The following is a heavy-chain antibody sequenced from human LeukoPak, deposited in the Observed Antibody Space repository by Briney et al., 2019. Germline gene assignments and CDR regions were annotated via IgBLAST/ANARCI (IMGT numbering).Heavy chain of an antibody. CDR3: ARVQGLAASGAPNYYYYYMDV. Sequence: ASVTVSCKASGYTFTNYGISWVRQAPGHGLEGMGWISAHNGNTNYAHTLHGRLTITPATSTSTAYMELRSLRSDDTAVYYCARVQGLAASGAPNYYYYYMDVWGKGTTLTVSS. V-gene: IGHV1-18*01. CDR1: GYTFTNYG. D-gene: IGHD6-13*01. J-gene: IGHJ6*03. CDR2: ISAHNGNT.